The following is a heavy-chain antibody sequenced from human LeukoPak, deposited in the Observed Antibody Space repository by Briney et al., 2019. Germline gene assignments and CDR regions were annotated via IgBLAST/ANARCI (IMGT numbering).Heavy chain of an antibody. CDR1: GYTFTNYG. CDR3: ARVGTAMAFDP. D-gene: IGHD5-18*01. V-gene: IGHV1-8*02. CDR2: MNPNSGNT. J-gene: IGHJ5*02. Sequence: ASVKVSCKASGYTFTNYGVCWVRQAPGQGLEWMGWMNPNSGNTGYAQKFQGRVTMTRNTSTRTAYMELSSLRSEDTAVYYCARVGTAMAFDPWGQGTLVTVSS.